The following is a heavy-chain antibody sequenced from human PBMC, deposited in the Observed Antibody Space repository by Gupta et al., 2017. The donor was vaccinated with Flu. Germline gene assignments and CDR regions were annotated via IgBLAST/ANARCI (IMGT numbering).Heavy chain of an antibody. V-gene: IGHV3-21*01. Sequence: EVQLVDSGGGLVKPGESLSLACAGSGFAVKSYSISWVRQAPGKGLEWVASISSDVNLIHNADSVKGRFFVSRDNANNLAFLQMNSLRVEDTAVYYCAKSRGGYKLGYWGQGTLVTVSS. CDR1: GFAVKSYS. J-gene: IGHJ4*02. CDR2: ISSDVNLI. CDR3: AKSRGGYKLGY. D-gene: IGHD6-25*01.